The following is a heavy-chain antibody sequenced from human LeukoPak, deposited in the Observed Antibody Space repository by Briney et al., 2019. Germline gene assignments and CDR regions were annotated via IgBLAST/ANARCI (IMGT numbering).Heavy chain of an antibody. V-gene: IGHV1-2*02. CDR3: ARVWMAGVSEAYCGGDCLSPNDFDY. D-gene: IGHD2-21*01. J-gene: IGHJ4*02. CDR1: GYTFTGYY. Sequence: ASVKVSCKASGYTFTGYYMHWVRQAPGQGLEWMGWINPNSGGTNYAQKFQGRVTMTRDTSISTAYMELSRLRSDDTAVYYCARVWMAGVSEAYCGGDCLSPNDFDYWGQGTLVTVSS. CDR2: INPNSGGT.